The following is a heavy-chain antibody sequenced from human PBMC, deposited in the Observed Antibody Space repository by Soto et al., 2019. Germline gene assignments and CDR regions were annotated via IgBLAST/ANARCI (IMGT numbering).Heavy chain of an antibody. CDR2: IYPTNSDT. CDR1: GYSFASYW. Sequence: RGESLKISCKGSGYSFASYWIGWVRQMPGKGLEWMGIIYPTNSDTRYSPSFQGQVTISADKSINTAYLQWSSLKASDTAMYYCARLPYNWNYPDYYYYNMDVWGQGTSVTVSS. CDR3: ARLPYNWNYPDYYYYNMDV. J-gene: IGHJ6*02. V-gene: IGHV5-51*01. D-gene: IGHD1-7*01.